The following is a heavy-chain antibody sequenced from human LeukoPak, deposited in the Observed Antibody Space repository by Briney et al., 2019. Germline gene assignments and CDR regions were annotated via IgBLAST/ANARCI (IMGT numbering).Heavy chain of an antibody. D-gene: IGHD5-18*01. Sequence: SETLSLTCAVYGGSFSGYCWSWIRQPPGKGLEWIGEINHSGSTNYNPSLKSRVTISVDTSKNQFSLKLSSVTAADTAVYYCARGLSDTAMVVTDYWGQGTLVTVSS. CDR3: ARGLSDTAMVVTDY. J-gene: IGHJ4*02. CDR1: GGSFSGYC. V-gene: IGHV4-34*01. CDR2: INHSGST.